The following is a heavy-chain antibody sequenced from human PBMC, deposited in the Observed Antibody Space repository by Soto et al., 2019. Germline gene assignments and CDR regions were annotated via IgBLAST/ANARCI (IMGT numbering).Heavy chain of an antibody. J-gene: IGHJ4*02. CDR3: VRDLRQWLVGPYCFDY. CDR1: GFSLSSYV. V-gene: IGHV3-30-3*01. Sequence: VQLVESGGGVVQPGRSLRLSCAASGFSLSSYVMHWVRQAPGKGLEWVAVISYDGSKKYYADSVKGRFTISRDNSKNTLYLQMNSLRAEDTAVYYCVRDLRQWLVGPYCFDYWGQGTLVTVSS. CDR2: ISYDGSKK. D-gene: IGHD6-19*01.